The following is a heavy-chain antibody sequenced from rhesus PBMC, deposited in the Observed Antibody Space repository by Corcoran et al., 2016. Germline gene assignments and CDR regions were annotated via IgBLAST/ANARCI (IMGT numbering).Heavy chain of an antibody. D-gene: IGHD2-39*01. V-gene: IGHV4-173*01. Sequence: QLQLQESGPGLVKPSETLSLTCAVSGGSISSNYWSWIPQPPGKGLEWIGRISGIVGSPDYNPSLKSRVTISTHTSKNQFSLKLSSVAAAVTAVYYCARSCTGGYCYADFDFWGQGVVVTVSS. CDR2: ISGIVGSP. CDR3: ARSCTGGYCYADFDF. CDR1: GGSISSNY. J-gene: IGHJ4*01.